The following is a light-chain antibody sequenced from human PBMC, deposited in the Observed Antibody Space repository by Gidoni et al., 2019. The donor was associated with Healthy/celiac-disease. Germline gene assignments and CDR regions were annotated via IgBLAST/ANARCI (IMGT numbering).Light chain of an antibody. V-gene: IGKV3-15*01. J-gene: IGKJ2*01. CDR2: GAS. Sequence: EIVMTHSPATLSVSPGERATLSCRASQSVSSNLAWYQQKPGQAPRLLIYGASTRATSIPASFSGSGSGTEFTLTISSLQSEDFAVYYCQQYNNWSSYTFGQGTKLEIK. CDR3: QQYNNWSSYT. CDR1: QSVSSN.